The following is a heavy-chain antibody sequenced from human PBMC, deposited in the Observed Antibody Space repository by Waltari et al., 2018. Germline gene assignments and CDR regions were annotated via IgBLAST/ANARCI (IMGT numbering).Heavy chain of an antibody. CDR1: GFTFSSYS. CDR2: ISSSSSTI. J-gene: IGHJ4*02. Sequence: EVQLVESGGGLVQPGGSLRLSCAASGFTFSSYSMNWVRQAPGKGLEGGSYISSSSSTIYYADSVKGRFTISRDNAKNSLYLQMNSLRAEDTAVYYCAREVGATVIDYWGQGTLVTVSS. V-gene: IGHV3-48*04. D-gene: IGHD1-26*01. CDR3: AREVGATVIDY.